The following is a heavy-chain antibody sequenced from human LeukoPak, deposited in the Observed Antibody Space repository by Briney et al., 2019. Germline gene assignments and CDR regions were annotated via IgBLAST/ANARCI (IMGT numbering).Heavy chain of an antibody. V-gene: IGHV1-69*04. Sequence: SVKVSCKASGGTFSSYAISWVRQAPGQGLEWMGRIIPILGIANYAQKFQGRVTITADKSTSTAYMELSSLRSEDTAVYYCARDRRLHGFAMSIAARPPFDYWGQGTLVTVSS. CDR1: GGTFSSYA. D-gene: IGHD6-6*01. CDR2: IIPILGIA. J-gene: IGHJ4*02. CDR3: ARDRRLHGFAMSIAARPPFDY.